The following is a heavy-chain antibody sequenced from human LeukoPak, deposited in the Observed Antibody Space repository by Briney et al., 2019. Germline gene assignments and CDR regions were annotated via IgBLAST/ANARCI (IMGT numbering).Heavy chain of an antibody. CDR3: AREYSSSSGRAFDY. D-gene: IGHD6-6*01. Sequence: GGSLRLSCAASGFSFSGYLMNWGRQAPGQGLGLVSRISSDESSTTYADSVRGRFTISRDNAKNTLYLQMNSLRVEDTAVYYCAREYSSSSGRAFDYWGQGTLVTVSP. J-gene: IGHJ4*02. V-gene: IGHV3-74*01. CDR2: ISSDESST. CDR1: GFSFSGYL.